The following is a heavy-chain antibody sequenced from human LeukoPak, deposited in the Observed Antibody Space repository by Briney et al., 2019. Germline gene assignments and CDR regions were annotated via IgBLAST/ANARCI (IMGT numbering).Heavy chain of an antibody. Sequence: SETLSLTCTVSGGSMCSYYWGWIRQPPGKGLEWIGSIYYSGSTYYNPSLKSRVTISVDTSKNQFSLKLSSVTAADTAVYYCARLTPYYYDSSGYLFGYWGQGTLVTVSS. CDR2: IYYSGST. V-gene: IGHV4-39*01. CDR1: GGSMCSYY. D-gene: IGHD3-22*01. CDR3: ARLTPYYYDSSGYLFGY. J-gene: IGHJ4*02.